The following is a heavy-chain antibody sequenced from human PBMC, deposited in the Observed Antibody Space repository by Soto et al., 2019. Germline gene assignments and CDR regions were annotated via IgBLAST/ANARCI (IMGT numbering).Heavy chain of an antibody. CDR3: ARDSSDYYYGMDV. CDR1: GFTFSSYS. J-gene: IGHJ6*02. V-gene: IGHV3-21*01. Sequence: LRLSCAASGFTFSSYSMNWVRQAPGKGLEWVSSISSSSSYIYYADSVKGRLTISRDNAKNSLYLQMNSLRAEDTAVYYCARDSSDYYYGMDVWGQGTTVTVSS. CDR2: ISSSSSYI.